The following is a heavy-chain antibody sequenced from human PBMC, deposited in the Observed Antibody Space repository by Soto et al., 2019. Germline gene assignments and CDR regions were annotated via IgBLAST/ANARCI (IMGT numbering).Heavy chain of an antibody. D-gene: IGHD3-22*01. CDR2: IYHSGST. V-gene: IGHV4-30-2*01. Sequence: QLQLQESGSGLVKPSQTLSLTCAVSGGSISSGGYSWSWIRQPPGKGLEWIGYIYHSGSTYYNPSLKSRVTISVDRSKHQFSLKLSSVTAADTAVYYCARVRGGPYYYDSSGYYINWFDPWGQGTLVTVSS. J-gene: IGHJ5*02. CDR3: ARVRGGPYYYDSSGYYINWFDP. CDR1: GGSISSGGYS.